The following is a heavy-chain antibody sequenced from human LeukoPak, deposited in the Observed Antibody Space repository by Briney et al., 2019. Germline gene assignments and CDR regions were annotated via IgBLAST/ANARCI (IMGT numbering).Heavy chain of an antibody. Sequence: PGGSLRLSCAASGFTFSTYTMNWVRQAPGKGLEWVASISSISGYINYADSVKGRFTISRDNAKNSLYLQMNSLRAEDTAVYYCARDYDFWSGTMDVWGQGTTVTVSS. CDR2: ISSISGYI. D-gene: IGHD3-3*01. CDR1: GFTFSTYT. J-gene: IGHJ6*02. CDR3: ARDYDFWSGTMDV. V-gene: IGHV3-21*04.